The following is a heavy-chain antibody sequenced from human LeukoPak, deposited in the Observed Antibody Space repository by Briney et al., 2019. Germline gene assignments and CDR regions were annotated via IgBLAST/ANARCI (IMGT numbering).Heavy chain of an antibody. D-gene: IGHD3-10*01. CDR1: GFTVSSNY. Sequence: PGGSLRLSCAASGFTVSSNYMSWVRQAPGKGLEGVSVIYSGGSTYYADSVKGRFTISRHNSKNTLYLQMNSLRAEDTAVYYCARDWVITMVRGYYYYGMDVWGQGTTVTVSS. V-gene: IGHV3-53*04. CDR2: IYSGGST. J-gene: IGHJ6*02. CDR3: ARDWVITMVRGYYYYGMDV.